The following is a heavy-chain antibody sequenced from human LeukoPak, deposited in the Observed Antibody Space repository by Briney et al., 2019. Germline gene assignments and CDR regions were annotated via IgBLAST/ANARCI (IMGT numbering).Heavy chain of an antibody. J-gene: IGHJ6*02. CDR2: IYYSGST. CDR1: GGSISSYY. D-gene: IGHD4/OR15-4a*01. Sequence: PSETLSLTCTVSGGSISSYYWSWIRQPPGKGLEWIGYIYYSGSTNYNPSLKSRVTISVDTSKNQFSLKLSSVTAADTAVYYCARGRLEDYYYYYGMDVWGQGTTVTVSS. V-gene: IGHV4-59*01. CDR3: ARGRLEDYYYYYGMDV.